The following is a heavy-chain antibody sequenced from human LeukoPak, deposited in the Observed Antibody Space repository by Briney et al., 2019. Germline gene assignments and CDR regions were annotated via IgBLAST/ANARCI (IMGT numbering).Heavy chain of an antibody. Sequence: SETLSLTCTVSGDSISTYYWSWIRHRPGKGLEWIGHAHFSGDTNYNPSLKSRVTISLDSAKNQFSLRLISVTAADTAVYYCARRVEMSSASATSNTWLDPWGQGTPVSVSP. CDR1: GDSISTYY. V-gene: IGHV4-59*01. CDR3: ARRVEMSSASATSNTWLDP. J-gene: IGHJ5*02. D-gene: IGHD3-10*01. CDR2: AHFSGDT.